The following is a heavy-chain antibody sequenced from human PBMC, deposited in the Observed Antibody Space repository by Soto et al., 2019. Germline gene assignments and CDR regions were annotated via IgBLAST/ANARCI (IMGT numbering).Heavy chain of an antibody. J-gene: IGHJ6*02. CDR3: ARGRRQLWQCGMGV. V-gene: IGHV4-34*01. CDR2: INHSGST. Sequence: PSETLSLTCAVYGGSFSGYYWSWIRQPPGKGLEWIGEINHSGSTNYNPSLKSRVTISVDTSKNQFSLKLSSVTAADTAVYYCARGRRQLWQCGMGVWGQGTTVTVSS. CDR1: GGSFSGYY. D-gene: IGHD5-18*01.